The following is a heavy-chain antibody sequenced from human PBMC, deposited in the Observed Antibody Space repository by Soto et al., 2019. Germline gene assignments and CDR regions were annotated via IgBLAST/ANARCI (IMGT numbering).Heavy chain of an antibody. D-gene: IGHD3-10*01. CDR2: IYYSGST. J-gene: IGHJ6*02. CDR3: ARLDGSGSYYKRLYYYYGMDV. V-gene: IGHV4-61*01. CDR1: GGSVSGVSYY. Sequence: SETLSLTCTVSGGSVSGVSYYWNWIRQAPGKGLEWIGYIYYSGSTNYNPSLKRRVTRSVDTSKNEFSLKLSSVTAAATAAYYCARLDGSGSYYKRLYYYYGMDVWGQGTTVTVS.